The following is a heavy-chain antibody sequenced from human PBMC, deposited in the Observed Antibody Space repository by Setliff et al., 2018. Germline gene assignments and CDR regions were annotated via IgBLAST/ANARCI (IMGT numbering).Heavy chain of an antibody. Sequence: GESLKISCAASEFTVSSNYMSWVRQAPGKGLEWVSVLYSSGTTFYADSVKGRFTIYRDNSKNTLYLQMNSLRAEDTAVYYCARYCSSSTCYFDAFDVWGQGTMVTVSS. V-gene: IGHV3-53*01. CDR1: EFTVSSNY. CDR3: ARYCSSSTCYFDAFDV. D-gene: IGHD2-15*01. CDR2: LYSSGTT. J-gene: IGHJ3*01.